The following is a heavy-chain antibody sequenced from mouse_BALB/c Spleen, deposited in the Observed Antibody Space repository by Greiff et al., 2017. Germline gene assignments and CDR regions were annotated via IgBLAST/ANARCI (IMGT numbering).Heavy chain of an antibody. CDR3: TYYGSSYGWYFDV. J-gene: IGHJ1*01. Sequence: QVQLKESGAELVKPGASVKLSCKASGYTFTSYWMHWVKQRPGQGLEWIGEINPSNGRTNYNEKFKSKATLTVDKSSSTAYMQLSSLTSEDSAVYYCTYYGSSYGWYFDVWGAGTTVTVSS. CDR2: INPSNGRT. CDR1: GYTFTSYW. V-gene: IGHV1S81*02. D-gene: IGHD1-1*01.